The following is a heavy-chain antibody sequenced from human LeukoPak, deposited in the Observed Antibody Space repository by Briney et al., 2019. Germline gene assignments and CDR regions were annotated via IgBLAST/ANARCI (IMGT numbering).Heavy chain of an antibody. D-gene: IGHD6-25*01. Sequence: SETLSLTGTVSGGSMSTYYWSWIRQPPRKGLEWIGYIYYSGSTNYNPSLKSRVTISVDTSKNQFSLKLSSVTAADTAVYYCARQGGGFWYFDLWGRGTLVTVSS. CDR2: IYYSGST. J-gene: IGHJ2*01. CDR3: ARQGGGFWYFDL. CDR1: GGSMSTYY. V-gene: IGHV4-59*08.